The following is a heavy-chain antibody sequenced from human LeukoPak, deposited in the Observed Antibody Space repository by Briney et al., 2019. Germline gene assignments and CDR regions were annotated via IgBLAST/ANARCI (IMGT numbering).Heavy chain of an antibody. V-gene: IGHV3-23*01. Sequence: PGGSLRLSCAASGFTFSYYGMNWVRQAPGKGLEWVSGVTGSGSSTYYADSVRGRFTISRDNSKNTLYLQMNSLRAEDTAVYYRAICLSSTSCPFYYWGQGTLVTVSS. D-gene: IGHD2-2*01. CDR3: AICLSSTSCPFYY. CDR2: VTGSGSST. CDR1: GFTFSYYG. J-gene: IGHJ4*02.